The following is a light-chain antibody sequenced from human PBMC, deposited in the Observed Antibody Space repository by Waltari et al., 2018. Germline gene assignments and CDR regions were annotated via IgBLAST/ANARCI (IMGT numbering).Light chain of an antibody. Sequence: QSALTQPASVSGSPGQSITISCTGTSRDIGGFTYVSWYQQPPGKAPKLMIYYVSNRPSGVSNRFSGSKSGNTASLTISGLQAEDEADYYCSSYRSSFTYVVFGGGTKLTVL. CDR2: YVS. CDR1: SRDIGGFTY. J-gene: IGLJ2*01. CDR3: SSYRSSFTYVV. V-gene: IGLV2-14*03.